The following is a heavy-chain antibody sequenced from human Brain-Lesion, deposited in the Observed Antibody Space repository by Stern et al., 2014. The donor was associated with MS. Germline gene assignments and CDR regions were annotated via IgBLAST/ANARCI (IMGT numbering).Heavy chain of an antibody. CDR2: IFPRDSNT. CDR3: ARSPATPSGYDRFDY. D-gene: IGHD5-12*01. Sequence: EVQLVESGAEVKKPGESLKISCEASGYLFDDYWIGWVRQMSGRGLELVAIIFPRDSNTRYSPSVQGQVTISADKSISTAYLQWSSQKPPDPPIYSCARSPATPSGYDRFDYWGQGALVTVSS. V-gene: IGHV5-51*03. J-gene: IGHJ4*02. CDR1: GYLFDDYW.